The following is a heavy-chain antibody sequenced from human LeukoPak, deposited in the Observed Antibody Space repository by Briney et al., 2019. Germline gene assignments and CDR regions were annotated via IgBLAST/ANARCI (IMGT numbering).Heavy chain of an antibody. CDR1: GFIFKTSA. CDR3: ARGSGYHLVS. CDR2: LSFDGSNE. V-gene: IGHV3-30-3*01. Sequence: GRSLRLSCVLSGFIFKTSAMHWVRQAPGQGREWVAVLSFDGSNENYAGSVRGRFTISRDNSKNTLYLQMNSLKIEDTAIYYCARGSGYHLVSWGQGTLVTVSS. J-gene: IGHJ5*02. D-gene: IGHD5-12*01.